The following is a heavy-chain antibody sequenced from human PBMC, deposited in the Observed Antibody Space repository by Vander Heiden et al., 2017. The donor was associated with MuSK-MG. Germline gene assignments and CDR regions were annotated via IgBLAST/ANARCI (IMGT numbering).Heavy chain of an antibody. CDR3: ATRQDYDETTYWFDP. D-gene: IGHD3-3*01. V-gene: IGHV5-51*01. CDR2: IYPGDSHT. Sequence: EVQLVQSGAEVKKPGESLKISCKASGYSFTSYWIGWVRQMPGKGLEWMAIIYPGDSHTRYRPSCQGQVTISADKSINTAYLQWSSLKASDTAMYYCATRQDYDETTYWFDPWGQGTLVTVSS. J-gene: IGHJ5*02. CDR1: GYSFTSYW.